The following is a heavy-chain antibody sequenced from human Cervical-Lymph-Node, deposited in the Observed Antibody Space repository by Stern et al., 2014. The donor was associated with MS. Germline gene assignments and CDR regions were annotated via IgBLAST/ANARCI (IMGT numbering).Heavy chain of an antibody. J-gene: IGHJ3*02. CDR3: VREFTADSSSWYDDAFDI. D-gene: IGHD6-13*01. CDR2: IWSDGSNK. Sequence: VQLVESGGGVVQPGRSLRLSCEASGFTFSSYGMHWVRQAPGKGLEWVAVIWSDGSNKYYADSVKGRFPISRDNSKNTLYLQMNSLRAEDTAVYYCVREFTADSSSWYDDAFDIWGQGTMVTVSS. V-gene: IGHV3-33*01. CDR1: GFTFSSYG.